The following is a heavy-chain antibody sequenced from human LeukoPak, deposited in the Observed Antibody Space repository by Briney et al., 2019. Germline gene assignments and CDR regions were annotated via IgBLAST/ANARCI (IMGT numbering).Heavy chain of an antibody. Sequence: ALVKVSCKASGYTFTGYYMHWVRQAPGQGLEWMGRINPNSGDTNYAQKFQGRVTMTRDTSITTAYMELSSLKSDDTAVYYCARACSGGICYSDNWLDPWGQGTQVTASS. CDR2: INPNSGDT. V-gene: IGHV1-2*06. J-gene: IGHJ5*02. D-gene: IGHD2-15*01. CDR3: ARACSGGICYSDNWLDP. CDR1: GYTFTGYY.